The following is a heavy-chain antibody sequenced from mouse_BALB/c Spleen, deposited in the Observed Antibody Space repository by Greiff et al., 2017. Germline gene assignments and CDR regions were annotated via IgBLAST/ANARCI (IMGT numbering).Heavy chain of an antibody. CDR2: INPYNDGT. Sequence: VQLQQPGAELVRPGASVKLSCKASGYTFTSYVIHWVKQKPGQGLEWIGYINPYNDGTKYNEKFKGKATLTSDKSSSTAYMELSSLTSEDSAVYYCARSKGDYFDYWGQGTTLTVSS. CDR1: GYTFTSYV. V-gene: IGHV1-14*01. J-gene: IGHJ2*01. CDR3: ARSKGDYFDY.